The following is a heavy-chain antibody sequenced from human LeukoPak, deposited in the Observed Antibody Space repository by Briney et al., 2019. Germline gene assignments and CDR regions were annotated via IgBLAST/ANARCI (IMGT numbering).Heavy chain of an antibody. CDR2: INPNSGGT. Sequence: ASVKVSCKASGYAFTGYYMHWVRQAPGQGLEWMGWINPNSGGTNYAQKFQGRVTMTRDTSISTAYMELSRLRSDDTAVYYCARAGLGYYYDSSGSDAFDIWGQGTMVTVSS. J-gene: IGHJ3*02. CDR3: ARAGLGYYYDSSGSDAFDI. D-gene: IGHD3-22*01. V-gene: IGHV1-2*02. CDR1: GYAFTGYY.